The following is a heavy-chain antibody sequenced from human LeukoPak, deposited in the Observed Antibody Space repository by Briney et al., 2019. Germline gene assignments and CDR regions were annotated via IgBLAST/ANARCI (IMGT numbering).Heavy chain of an antibody. CDR3: ARDLILADSSGSSAHDY. Sequence: PGGSLRLSCAASGFTFSTYNMNWVRQAPGKGLEWVSSISTSSYYIFYADSVKGRFTISRDNAKNSLYLKMNSLRDEDTAVYYCARDLILADSSGSSAHDYWGQGTLVTVSS. J-gene: IGHJ4*02. D-gene: IGHD2-15*01. CDR2: ISTSSYYI. CDR1: GFTFSTYN. V-gene: IGHV3-21*01.